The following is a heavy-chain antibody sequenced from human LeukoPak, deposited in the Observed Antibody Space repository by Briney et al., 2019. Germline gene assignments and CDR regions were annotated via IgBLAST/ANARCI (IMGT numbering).Heavy chain of an antibody. CDR1: GGTFSSYA. CDR3: ARDQVNELRYFDWLLPGD. CDR2: IIPIFGTA. D-gene: IGHD3-9*01. V-gene: IGHV1-69*05. J-gene: IGHJ4*02. Sequence: SVKVSCKASGGTFSSYAISWVRQAPGQGLEWMGGIIPIFGTANYAQKFQGRVTITTDESTSTAYMELSSLRSEDTAVYYCARDQVNELRYFDWLLPGDWGPGTLVTVSS.